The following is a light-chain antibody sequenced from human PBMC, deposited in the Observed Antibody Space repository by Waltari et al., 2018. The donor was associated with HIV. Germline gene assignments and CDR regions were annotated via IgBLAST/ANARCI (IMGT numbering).Light chain of an antibody. V-gene: IGKV1-39*01. CDR3: QHSYRTPYS. CDR2: AAS. CDR1: QSIRNY. Sequence: DIQMAQSPSSLSASVGDRVTITCRASQSIRNYLNWYQQKPGKAPKLLIYAASSLQSGVPSRFSGSGSGTDFTLTISSLQPEDFASYYCQHSYRTPYSFGQGTKLENK. J-gene: IGKJ2*03.